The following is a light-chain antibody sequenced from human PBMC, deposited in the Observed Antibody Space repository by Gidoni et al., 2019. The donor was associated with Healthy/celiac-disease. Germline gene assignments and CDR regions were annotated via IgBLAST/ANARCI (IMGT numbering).Light chain of an antibody. Sequence: DIVMTQSPDSLAVSLGERATINCKSRQSVLYSSNNKNYLAWYQQKPGQPPKLLMYWASNRESGVPDRFSGSGSGTDFTLTISSLQAEDVAVYYCQQYYSTPITFGQGIRLEIK. J-gene: IGKJ5*01. CDR3: QQYYSTPIT. CDR1: QSVLYSSNNKNY. V-gene: IGKV4-1*01. CDR2: WAS.